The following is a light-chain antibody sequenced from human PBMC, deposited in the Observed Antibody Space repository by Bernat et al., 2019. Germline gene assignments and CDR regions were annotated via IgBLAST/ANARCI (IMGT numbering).Light chain of an antibody. CDR3: QQYNTWPPKYT. Sequence: EIVMTQSPVTLSVSPGEGATLSCRASQSVRTNLAWFQQTPAQAPRLLIYDASTRATDVPARFSGSGSETEFTLAISSLQSEDFALYFCQQYNTWPPKYTFGQGTKLGMK. J-gene: IGKJ2*01. V-gene: IGKV3-15*01. CDR1: QSVRTN. CDR2: DAS.